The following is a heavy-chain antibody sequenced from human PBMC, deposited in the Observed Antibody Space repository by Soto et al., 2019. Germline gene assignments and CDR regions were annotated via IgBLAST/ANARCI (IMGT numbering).Heavy chain of an antibody. CDR1: EFTFSIYS. V-gene: IGHV3-48*01. CDR3: ARDFSGYYFDY. D-gene: IGHD5-12*01. Sequence: PGGSLRLSSAASEFTFSIYSMNWVRQAPGKGLEWVSYISSSSTTIYYADSVEGRFTISRDNAKNSLYLQMNSLRAEDTAVYYCARDFSGYYFDYWGQGPLVTVSS. CDR2: ISSSSTTI. J-gene: IGHJ4*02.